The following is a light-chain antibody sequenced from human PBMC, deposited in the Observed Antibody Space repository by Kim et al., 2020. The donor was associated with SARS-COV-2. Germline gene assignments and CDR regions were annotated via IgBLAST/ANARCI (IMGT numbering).Light chain of an antibody. J-gene: IGKJ4*01. V-gene: IGKV4-1*01. CDR3: QQYYSVPLT. CDR1: QSVLYSSNNENY. CDR2: WAS. Sequence: DIVMTQSPDSLAVSLGERATINCKSSQSVLYSSNNENYLAWYQQRPGQPPKLLIYWASNRESGVPDRFSGSGSGTDFTLSISSLQAEDVAVYYCQQYYSVPLTFGGGTKVDIK.